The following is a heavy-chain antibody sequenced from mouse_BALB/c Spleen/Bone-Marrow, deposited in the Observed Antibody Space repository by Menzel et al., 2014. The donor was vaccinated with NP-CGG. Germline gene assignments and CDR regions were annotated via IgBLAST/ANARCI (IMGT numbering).Heavy chain of an antibody. J-gene: IGHJ2*01. CDR1: GYTFTDYN. Sequence: EVQLQKSGPELVKPGASVKISCKASGYTFTDYNMHWVKQSHGQSLEWTGFIYPYNGATGFNQKFKSKATLTVDNSSSTAYMEFRSLTSEDSAVYYCTRGDYYGYYFDNWGQGTTLTVSS. D-gene: IGHD1-2*01. CDR2: IYPYNGAT. V-gene: IGHV1S29*02. CDR3: TRGDYYGYYFDN.